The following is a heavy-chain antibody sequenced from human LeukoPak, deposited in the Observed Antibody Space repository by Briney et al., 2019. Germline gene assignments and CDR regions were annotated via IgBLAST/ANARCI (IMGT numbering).Heavy chain of an antibody. CDR3: ARRGTNYYYYMDV. D-gene: IGHD3-16*01. Sequence: PSETLSLTCAVSGYSISSGYYWGWIRQPPGKGLECIGSIYHSGSTYYNPSLKSRVTISVDTSKNQFSLKLSSVTAADTAVYYCARRGTNYYYYMDVWGKGTTVTVSS. V-gene: IGHV4-38-2*01. CDR1: GYSISSGYY. CDR2: IYHSGST. J-gene: IGHJ6*03.